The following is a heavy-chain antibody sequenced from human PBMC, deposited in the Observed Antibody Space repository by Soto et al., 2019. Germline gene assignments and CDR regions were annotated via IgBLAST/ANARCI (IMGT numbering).Heavy chain of an antibody. Sequence: GGSLRLSCAASGFTFSSYAMSWVRQAPGKGLEWVSAISGSGGSTYYADSVKGRFTISRDNSKNTLYLQMNSLRAEDTAVYYCAKDLRWMRGYFSGMDVWGQGTTVTVSS. V-gene: IGHV3-23*01. CDR2: ISGSGGST. J-gene: IGHJ6*02. CDR1: GFTFSSYA. D-gene: IGHD5-12*01. CDR3: AKDLRWMRGYFSGMDV.